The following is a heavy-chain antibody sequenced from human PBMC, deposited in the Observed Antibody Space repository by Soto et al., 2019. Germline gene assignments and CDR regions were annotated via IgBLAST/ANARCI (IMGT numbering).Heavy chain of an antibody. V-gene: IGHV6-1*01. J-gene: IGHJ6*02. Sequence: SQTLSLTCAISGDSVSSNSAVWNWIRQSPSRGLGWLGRTYYRSKWYNDYAVSVKSRMTINPDTSKNQFSLQLNSVTPEDTAVYFCARDPADGTNCLDVWGQGTTVTVS. CDR2: TYYRSKWYN. CDR1: GDSVSSNSAV. CDR3: ARDPADGTNCLDV. D-gene: IGHD2-2*01.